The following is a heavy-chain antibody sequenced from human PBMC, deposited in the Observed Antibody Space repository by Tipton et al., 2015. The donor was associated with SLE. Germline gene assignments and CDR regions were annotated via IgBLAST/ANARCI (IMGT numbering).Heavy chain of an antibody. CDR2: IYYSGST. Sequence: TLSLTCTVSGGSISSSSYYWGWIRQPPGKGLEWIGSIYYSGSTYYNPSLKSRVTISVDTSKNQFSLKLSSVTAADTAVYYCARGTSTGYSFVGWFDTWGQGSLVTVSS. D-gene: IGHD5-18*01. J-gene: IGHJ5*02. V-gene: IGHV4-39*07. CDR3: ARGTSTGYSFVGWFDT. CDR1: GGSISSSSYY.